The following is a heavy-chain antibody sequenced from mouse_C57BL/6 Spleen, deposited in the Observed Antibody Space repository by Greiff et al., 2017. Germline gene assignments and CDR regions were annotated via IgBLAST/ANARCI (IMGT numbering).Heavy chain of an antibody. V-gene: IGHV1-66*01. J-gene: IGHJ2*01. CDR3: ARGDYYGHY. CDR2: IYPGSGNT. Sequence: QVHVKQSGPELVKPGASVKISCKASGYSFTSYYIHWVKQRPGQGLEWIGWIYPGSGNTKYNEKFKGKATLTADTSSSTAYMQLSSLTSEDSAVYYCARGDYYGHYWGQGTTLTVSS. CDR1: GYSFTSYY. D-gene: IGHD1-2*01.